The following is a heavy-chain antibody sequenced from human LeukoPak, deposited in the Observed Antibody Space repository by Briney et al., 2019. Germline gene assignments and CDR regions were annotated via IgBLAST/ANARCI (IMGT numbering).Heavy chain of an antibody. V-gene: IGHV3-33*06. D-gene: IGHD2-2*01. CDR2: IWHDGSAE. CDR1: GFIFSSYG. Sequence: GRSLRLSCATSGFIFSSYGMYWVRQTPGKGLEWVAVIWHDGSAEFYADSVKGRFTISRDNSKNTLYLQINSLRAEDTAVYYCAKRYSSSSWTAAFDSWGQGTLVTVSS. CDR3: AKRYSSSSWTAAFDS. J-gene: IGHJ4*02.